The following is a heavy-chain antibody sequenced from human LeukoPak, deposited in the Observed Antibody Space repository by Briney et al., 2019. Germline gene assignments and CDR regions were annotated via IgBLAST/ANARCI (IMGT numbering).Heavy chain of an antibody. CDR1: GYTFTSYG. Sequence: ASVKVSCKASGYTFTSYGISWVRQAPGQGLEWMGWISAYNGNTNYAQKLQGRVTMTTDTSTSTAYMELRSLRSNDTAGYYCARDLSFPIGYCSSTSCSNFDYWGQGTLVTVSS. V-gene: IGHV1-18*01. CDR3: ARDLSFPIGYCSSTSCSNFDY. D-gene: IGHD2-2*01. J-gene: IGHJ4*02. CDR2: ISAYNGNT.